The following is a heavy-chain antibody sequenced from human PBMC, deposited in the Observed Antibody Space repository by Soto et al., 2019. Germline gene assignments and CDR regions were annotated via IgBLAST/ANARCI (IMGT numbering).Heavy chain of an antibody. CDR2: IYYSGST. D-gene: IGHD1-26*01. CDR1: GGSISSGDYY. CDR3: ARVEGALNWFDP. Sequence: SETLSLTCTVSGGSISSGDYYWSWIRQPPGKGLEWIGYIYYSGSTYYNPSLKSRVTISVDTSKSQFSLKLSSVTAADTAVYYCARVEGALNWFDPWGQGTLVTVSS. V-gene: IGHV4-30-4*01. J-gene: IGHJ5*02.